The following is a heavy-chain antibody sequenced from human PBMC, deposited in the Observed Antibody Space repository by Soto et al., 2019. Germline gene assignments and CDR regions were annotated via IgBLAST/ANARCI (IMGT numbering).Heavy chain of an antibody. Sequence: QMRLQESGSGLVKPSQTLSLTCAVSGGSISSGGYAWNWIRQPPGKGLEWIGYIYHSGYTSYNPSLKSRVTISVDQSKTQFSLTLSFVTAADTAVYYCARDSLTGNYFDPWGQGTLVTVSS. CDR2: IYHSGYT. CDR3: ARDSLTGNYFDP. J-gene: IGHJ5*02. CDR1: GGSISSGGYA. D-gene: IGHD1-7*01. V-gene: IGHV4-30-2*01.